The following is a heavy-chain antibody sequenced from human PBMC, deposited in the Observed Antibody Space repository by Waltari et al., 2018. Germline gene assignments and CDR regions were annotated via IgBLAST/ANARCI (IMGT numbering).Heavy chain of an antibody. CDR2: INHSGST. CDR1: GGSFSGYY. CDR3: ARGIYCTNGVCYNNWFDP. J-gene: IGHJ5*02. D-gene: IGHD2-8*01. Sequence: QVQLQQWGAGLLKPSETLSLTCAVYGGSFSGYYWSWIRQPPGKGLEWIGEINHSGSTNYNPSLKSRVTISVDTSKNQFSLKLSSVTAADTAVYYCARGIYCTNGVCYNNWFDPWGQGTLVTVSS. V-gene: IGHV4-34*01.